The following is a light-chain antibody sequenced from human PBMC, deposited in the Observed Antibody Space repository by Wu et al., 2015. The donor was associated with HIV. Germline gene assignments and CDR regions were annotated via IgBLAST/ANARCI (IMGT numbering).Light chain of an antibody. V-gene: IGKV3-20*01. J-gene: IGKJ4*01. CDR1: QSISGTY. CDR2: DAS. Sequence: DILLTQSPGTLSLSPGERATLSCRASQSISGTYLAWYQQKPGQAPRLLIYDASTRATDISDRFSGSGSGTDFTLTISRLEPEDIAVYFXQQYGSSPVTFGGGTKVEIK. CDR3: QQYGSSPVT.